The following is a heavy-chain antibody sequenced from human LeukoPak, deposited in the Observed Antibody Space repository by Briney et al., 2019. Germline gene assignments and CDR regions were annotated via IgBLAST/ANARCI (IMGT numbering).Heavy chain of an antibody. D-gene: IGHD6-19*01. CDR1: GFTFSSYS. CDR3: ARAAVAGPFDY. J-gene: IGHJ4*02. Sequence: GGSLRLSCAASGFTFSSYSMTWVRQAPGKGLEWVSSISSSSSYIYYADSVKGRFTISRDNAKNSLYLQMNSLRAEDTAVYYCARAAVAGPFDYWGQGTLVTVSS. V-gene: IGHV3-21*01. CDR2: ISSSSSYI.